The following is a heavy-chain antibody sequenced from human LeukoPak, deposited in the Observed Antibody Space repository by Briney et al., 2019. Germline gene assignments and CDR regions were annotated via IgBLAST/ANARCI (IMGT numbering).Heavy chain of an antibody. Sequence: PSETLSLTCTVSGGSISSYYWSWIRQPPGKGLEWIGYIYYSGSTNYNPSLKSRVTISVDTSKNQFSLKLSSVTAADTAVYYCARAHAPNYYYDSSGYYDYWGQGTLVTVSS. D-gene: IGHD3-22*01. J-gene: IGHJ4*02. V-gene: IGHV4-59*01. CDR3: ARAHAPNYYYDSSGYYDY. CDR2: IYYSGST. CDR1: GGSISSYY.